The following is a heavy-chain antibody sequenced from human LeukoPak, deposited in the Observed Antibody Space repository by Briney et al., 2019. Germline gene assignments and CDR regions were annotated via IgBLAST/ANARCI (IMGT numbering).Heavy chain of an antibody. J-gene: IGHJ6*02. CDR2: INQDGSAK. V-gene: IGHV3-7*04. CDR3: ARGMDV. CDR1: GFTFSTYA. Sequence: PGGSLRLSCAASGFTFSTYAMSWVRQAPGKGLEWVANINQDGSAKYYVDSVKGRFTISRDNAKNSLYLQMNSLRAEDTAVYYCARGMDVWGQGTTVTVSS.